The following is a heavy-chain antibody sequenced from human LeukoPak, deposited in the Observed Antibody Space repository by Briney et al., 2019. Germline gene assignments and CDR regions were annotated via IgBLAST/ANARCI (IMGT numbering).Heavy chain of an antibody. CDR3: ARVRIDTKYYYYGMDV. Sequence: GGSLRLSCAASGFTVSSNYMSWVRQAPGKGLEWVSVIYSGGSTYYADSVKGRFTISRDNSKNTLYLQMNSLRAEDTAVYYCARVRIDTKYYYYGMDVWGQGTTVTVSS. CDR1: GFTVSSNY. CDR2: IYSGGST. J-gene: IGHJ6*02. V-gene: IGHV3-53*01. D-gene: IGHD1-26*01.